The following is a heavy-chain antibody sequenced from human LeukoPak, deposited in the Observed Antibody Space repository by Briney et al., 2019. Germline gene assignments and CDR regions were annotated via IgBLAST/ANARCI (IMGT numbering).Heavy chain of an antibody. D-gene: IGHD3-10*01. Sequence: GGSLRLSCAASGFTFSSYSMNWVRQAPGKGLEWVSSISSSSSYIYYADSVKGRFTISRDNAKNSLYLQMNSLRAEDTAVYYCAKDHQGFGELDPWDYWGQGTLVTVSS. J-gene: IGHJ4*02. CDR1: GFTFSSYS. V-gene: IGHV3-21*01. CDR3: AKDHQGFGELDPWDY. CDR2: ISSSSSYI.